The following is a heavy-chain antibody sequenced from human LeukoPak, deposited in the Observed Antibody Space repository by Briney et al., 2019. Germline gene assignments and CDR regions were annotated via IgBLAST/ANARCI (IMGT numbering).Heavy chain of an antibody. D-gene: IGHD3-16*01. J-gene: IGHJ5*02. Sequence: ASAKVSCKASGYIFTGYYMHWVRQAPGQGLEWMGWINPNSGVTNYAQKFQGRVTMTRDTSISTAYMELSRLRSDDTAVYYCARVMIVEYNWFDPWGQGTLVTVSS. V-gene: IGHV1-2*02. CDR3: ARVMIVEYNWFDP. CDR1: GYIFTGYY. CDR2: INPNSGVT.